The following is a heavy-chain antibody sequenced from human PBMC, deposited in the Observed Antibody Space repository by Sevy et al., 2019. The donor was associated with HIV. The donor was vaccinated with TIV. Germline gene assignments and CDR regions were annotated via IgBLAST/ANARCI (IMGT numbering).Heavy chain of an antibody. Sequence: GGSLRLSCAASGFTFSSYAMSWVRQAPGKGLEWVSAISGSGGSTYYADSVKGRFTISRDNSKNTLYLQMNSLRAEDTDVYYCAKGLRNGGIAARPDLDYWGQGTLVTVSS. J-gene: IGHJ4*02. D-gene: IGHD6-6*01. CDR3: AKGLRNGGIAARPDLDY. CDR2: ISGSGGST. V-gene: IGHV3-23*01. CDR1: GFTFSSYA.